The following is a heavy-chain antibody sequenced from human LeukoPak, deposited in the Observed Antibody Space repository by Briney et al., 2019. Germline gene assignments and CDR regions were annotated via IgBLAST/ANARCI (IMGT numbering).Heavy chain of an antibody. CDR2: ISSSGSTI. J-gene: IGHJ1*01. CDR3: ASQDYGDYGHAEYFQH. Sequence: GGSLRLSCAASGFTFSSYEMNWVRQAPGKGLEWVSYISSSGSTIYYADSVKGRFTISRDNAKNSLYLQMNSLRAEDTAVYYCASQDYGDYGHAEYFQHWGQGTLVTISS. V-gene: IGHV3-48*03. CDR1: GFTFSSYE. D-gene: IGHD4-17*01.